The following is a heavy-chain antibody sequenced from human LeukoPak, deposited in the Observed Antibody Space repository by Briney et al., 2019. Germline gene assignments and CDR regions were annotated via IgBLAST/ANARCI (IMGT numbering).Heavy chain of an antibody. D-gene: IGHD6-6*01. CDR1: GGSISSGGYY. V-gene: IGHV4-30-2*01. CDR3: ARDRNQQLVP. Sequence: PSQTLSLTCTVSGGSISSGGYYWSWIRQPPGKGLEWIGYIYHSGSTYYNPSLKSRVTISVDRSKNQFSLKLSSVTAADTAVYYCARDRNQQLVPWGQGTLVTVSS. CDR2: IYHSGST. J-gene: IGHJ5*02.